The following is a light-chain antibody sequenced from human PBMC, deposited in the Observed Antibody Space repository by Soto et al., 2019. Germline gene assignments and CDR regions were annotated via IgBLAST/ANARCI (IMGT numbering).Light chain of an antibody. J-gene: IGKJ2*01. Sequence: DIQMTQSPSSLSASVGDRVTITCRASQSISSYLNWYQQKPGKAPKLLIYAASSLQSSVPSRFSGSGSGTDFTLSISMLQPEDFATYYCQQSYSTPDTCGQGTQLEIK. CDR1: QSISSY. CDR3: QQSYSTPDT. V-gene: IGKV1-39*01. CDR2: AAS.